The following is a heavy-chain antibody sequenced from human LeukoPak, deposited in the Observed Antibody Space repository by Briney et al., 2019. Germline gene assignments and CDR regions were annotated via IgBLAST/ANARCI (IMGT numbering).Heavy chain of an antibody. CDR3: AGVRAGGNRAFDV. CDR1: GLTFSSHW. Sequence: GGSLRLSCAASGLTFSSHWMHWVRQAPGEGLVWVSRIDPDDSGSTYADSVKGRFTISRDNAKNTLWLQMNSLRADDTAVYYCAGVRAGGNRAFDVWGQGTVVAVSS. V-gene: IGHV3-74*01. CDR2: IDPDDSGS. D-gene: IGHD4-23*01. J-gene: IGHJ3*01.